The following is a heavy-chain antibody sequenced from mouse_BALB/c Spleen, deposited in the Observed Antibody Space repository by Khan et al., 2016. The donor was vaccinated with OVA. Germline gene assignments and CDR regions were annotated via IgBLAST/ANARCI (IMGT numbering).Heavy chain of an antibody. D-gene: IGHD1-1*01. CDR2: ISPGSGTP. J-gene: IGHJ4*01. V-gene: IGHV1S41*01. CDR3: ARENYFGSSHCAMDY. Sequence: DLVKPGASVKLSCKASGYTFTSYWINWIKQRPGQGLEWIGRISPGSGTPFYNEMFKGKATLTVDTSSSTAYIQLSSLSSEDSAVYFCARENYFGSSHCAMDYWGQGTSVTVSS. CDR1: GYTFTSYW.